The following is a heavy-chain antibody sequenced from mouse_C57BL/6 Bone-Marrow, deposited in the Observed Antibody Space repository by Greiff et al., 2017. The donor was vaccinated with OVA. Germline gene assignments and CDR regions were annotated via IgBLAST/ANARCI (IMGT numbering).Heavy chain of an antibody. J-gene: IGHJ3*01. Sequence: VHVKQSGPELVKPGASVKMSCKASGYTFTDYNMHWVKQSHGKSLEWIGYINPNNGGTSYNQKFKGKATLTVNKSSSTAYMELRSLTSEDSAVYYCASGLLRGFAYWGQGTLVTVSA. D-gene: IGHD2-3*01. V-gene: IGHV1-22*01. CDR1: GYTFTDYN. CDR3: ASGLLRGFAY. CDR2: INPNNGGT.